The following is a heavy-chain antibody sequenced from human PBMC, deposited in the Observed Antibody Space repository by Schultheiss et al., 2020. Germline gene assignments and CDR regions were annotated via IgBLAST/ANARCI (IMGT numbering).Heavy chain of an antibody. D-gene: IGHD4-23*01. CDR1: GFTFSSYA. V-gene: IGHV3-15*01. Sequence: GGSLRLSCAASGFTFSSYAMHWVRQAPGKGLEWVGRIKSQTGGGTTEHAAPVKGRFTISRDDSKTTLYLQMNSLETEDTAVYYCATGSGKSAFWGQGTLVTVSS. J-gene: IGHJ4*02. CDR2: IKSQTGGGTT. CDR3: ATGSGKSAF.